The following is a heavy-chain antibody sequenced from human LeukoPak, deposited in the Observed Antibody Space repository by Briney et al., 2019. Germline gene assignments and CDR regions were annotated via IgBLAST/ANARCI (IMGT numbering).Heavy chain of an antibody. D-gene: IGHD1-26*01. J-gene: IGHJ4*02. Sequence: GGSLRLSCTASGFTFSTCMNWVRQAPGKGLEWVASISDRGTYIYYADSVKGRFTISRDNAKNSLYLQMNSLRAEDTAVYFCAKQSNNHYYQKASDYWGQGTLVTVSS. CDR2: ISDRGTYI. V-gene: IGHV3-21*01. CDR3: AKQSNNHYYQKASDY. CDR1: GFTFSTC.